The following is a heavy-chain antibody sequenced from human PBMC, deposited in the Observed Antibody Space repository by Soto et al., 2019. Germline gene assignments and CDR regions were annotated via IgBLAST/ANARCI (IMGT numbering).Heavy chain of an antibody. D-gene: IGHD6-6*01. J-gene: IGHJ6*03. V-gene: IGHV4-34*01. Sequence: SETLSLTCAVYGGSFSGYYWSWIRQPPGKGLEWIGEINHSGSTNYNPSLKSRVTISVDTSKNQFSLKLSSVTAADTAVYYCARGIAARLNYYYYYMDVWGKGTTVTVFS. CDR1: GGSFSGYY. CDR2: INHSGST. CDR3: ARGIAARLNYYYYYMDV.